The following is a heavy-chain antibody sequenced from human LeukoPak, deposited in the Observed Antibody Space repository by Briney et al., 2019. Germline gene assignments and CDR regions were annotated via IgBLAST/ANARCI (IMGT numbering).Heavy chain of an antibody. CDR1: GFTFSSYA. V-gene: IGHV3-23*01. D-gene: IGHD3-22*01. CDR3: AKDRSPYYTNYYDSSGTDAFDI. J-gene: IGHJ3*02. Sequence: GGSLRFSCAASGFTFSSYAMSWVRQAPGKGLEWVSTMTGSAGSTYYGDSVKGRFTISRDNSKNTVYLQMNILRAEDTTLYYCAKDRSPYYTNYYDSSGTDAFDIWGQGTMVTVSS. CDR2: MTGSAGST.